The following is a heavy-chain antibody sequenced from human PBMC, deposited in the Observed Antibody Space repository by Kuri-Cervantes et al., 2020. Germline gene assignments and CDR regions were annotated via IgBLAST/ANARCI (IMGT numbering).Heavy chain of an antibody. J-gene: IGHJ5*02. CDR2: VFYTGST. CDR3: GRGKFEQEIIRSIDLAHHLPLDP. V-gene: IGHV4-39*01. CDR1: GGSMSSSSYY. D-gene: IGHD1/OR15-1a*01. Sequence: SETLSLTCTVSGGSMSSSSYYWTWIRQPPGKGLEWIGSVFYTGSTYDNPSLKSRVTISIDTSKNQFSLRMSSVTAADTAVYECGRGKFEQEIIRSIDLAHHLPLDPWGQGILVTVSS.